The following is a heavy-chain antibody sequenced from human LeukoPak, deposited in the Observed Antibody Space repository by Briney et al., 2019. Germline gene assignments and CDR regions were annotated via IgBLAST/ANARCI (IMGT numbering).Heavy chain of an antibody. CDR2: ISESGDST. J-gene: IGHJ6*03. CDR3: AREGGGPNYYYYYYMDV. V-gene: IGHV3-23*01. D-gene: IGHD2-15*01. Sequence: GGSLRLSCAASGFIFSSYAMSWVRQGPGKGLEWVSSISESGDSTYYADSVKGRFTIFRDNSKNTLYLQMNSLRAEDTAVYYCAREGGGPNYYYYYYMDVWGKGTTVTVSS. CDR1: GFIFSSYA.